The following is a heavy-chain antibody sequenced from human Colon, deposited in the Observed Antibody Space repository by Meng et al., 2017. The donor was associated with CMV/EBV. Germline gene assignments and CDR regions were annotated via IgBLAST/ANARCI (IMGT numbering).Heavy chain of an antibody. CDR2: TFYTGST. Sequence: SETLSLTCSVSGGSITNYHWSWIRQPPGKGLEWVGYTFYTGSTNYNPSLRSRATIFVDNYKNQFSLKLTSVTAADTAVYYCAKVEGVYCTNVVCSMATGDDAFDIWGQGTMVTVSS. J-gene: IGHJ3*02. CDR3: AKVEGVYCTNVVCSMATGDDAFDI. V-gene: IGHV4-59*01. D-gene: IGHD2-8*01. CDR1: GGSITNYH.